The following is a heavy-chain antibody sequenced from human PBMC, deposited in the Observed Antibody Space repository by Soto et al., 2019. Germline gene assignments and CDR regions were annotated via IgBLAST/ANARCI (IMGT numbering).Heavy chain of an antibody. CDR2: IYSGGST. CDR3: ARFVRYCSATTCSTRADV. CDR1: CGCCNSDTHA. Sequence: XEILSLICTVPCGCCNSDTHAWSWIRQTPGKRLEWIGFIYSGGSTKNPSLRSRVTMSVDTSKNQFSLKLRSVIVADTAVYHCARFVRYCSATTCSTRADVWGQGITVTVSS. V-gene: IGHV4-61*01. D-gene: IGHD2-2*01. J-gene: IGHJ6*02.